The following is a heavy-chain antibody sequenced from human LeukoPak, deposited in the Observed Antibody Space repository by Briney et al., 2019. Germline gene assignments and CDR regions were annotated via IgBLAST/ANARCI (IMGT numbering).Heavy chain of an antibody. V-gene: IGHV4-59*01. D-gene: IGHD1-1*01. J-gene: IGHJ6*03. CDR2: VDHTGSN. CDR3: ARGRVSSSTWYSTYYYYFYMDV. Sequence: SETLSLTCAVSDDSITMYYWTWIRQPPGKGLEWIGYVDHTGSNNFNPSLNGRVSISRDTSKNLFSLRLRSVTAADTGVYFCARGRVSSSTWYSTYYYYFYMDVWGKGTTVTVSS. CDR1: DDSITMYY.